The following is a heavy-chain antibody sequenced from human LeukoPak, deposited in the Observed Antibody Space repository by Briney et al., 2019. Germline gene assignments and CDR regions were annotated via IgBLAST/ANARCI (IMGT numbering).Heavy chain of an antibody. CDR2: INDAGRTT. V-gene: IGHV3-23*01. J-gene: IGHJ4*02. CDR1: GFTFNTYA. CDR3: TNQPILAGSIDS. Sequence: RGCLRLSCATSGFTFNTYAMKWVRQAPGKGLEWVSTINDAGRTTYYADSVKGRFTISRDNSKNTVYLQMNNLRAEDTALYYCTNQPILAGSIDSWGQGTLVTVSS. D-gene: IGHD3-9*01.